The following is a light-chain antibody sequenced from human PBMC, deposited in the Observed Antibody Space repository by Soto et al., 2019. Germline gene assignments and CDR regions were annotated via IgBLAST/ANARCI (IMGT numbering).Light chain of an antibody. CDR3: TSWTTSTTMT. V-gene: IGLV2-14*03. Sequence: QSALTQPASVSGSPGQSITISCTGTRSDIGAYNFVSWYQQHPGKAPKLILYDVNIRPSGVSYRFSGSKSGNTASLTISGLQAEDEADYYCTSWTTSTTMTFGGGTKLTVL. CDR1: RSDIGAYNF. CDR2: DVN. J-gene: IGLJ2*01.